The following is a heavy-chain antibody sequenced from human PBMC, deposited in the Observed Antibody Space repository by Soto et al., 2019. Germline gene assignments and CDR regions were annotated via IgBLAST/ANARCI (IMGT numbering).Heavy chain of an antibody. CDR2: IYHSGST. CDR1: GGSNSSGGYS. Sequence: QLQLQESGSGLVKPSQTLSLTWAVSGGSNSSGGYSWSWIRQPPGKGLEWIGYIYHSGSTYYNPSLKSRVTLSVDRSKNQFSLKLSSVTAADTAVYYCARVGPIYGMDVWGQGTTVTVSS. CDR3: ARVGPIYGMDV. J-gene: IGHJ6*02. V-gene: IGHV4-30-2*01.